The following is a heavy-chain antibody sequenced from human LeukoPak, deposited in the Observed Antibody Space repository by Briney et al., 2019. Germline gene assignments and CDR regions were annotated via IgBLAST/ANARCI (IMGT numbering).Heavy chain of an antibody. CDR1: GYTFTGYY. CDR2: INPNSGGT. V-gene: IGHV1-2*02. CDR3: ARDGRPGGGIDY. D-gene: IGHD4-23*01. Sequence: EASVKVSCKASGYTFTGYYMHWVRQAPGQGLEWMGWINPNSGGTSYAQKFQGRVTMTRDTSISTAYMELSRLRSDDTAVYYCARDGRPGGGIDYWGQGTLVTVSS. J-gene: IGHJ4*02.